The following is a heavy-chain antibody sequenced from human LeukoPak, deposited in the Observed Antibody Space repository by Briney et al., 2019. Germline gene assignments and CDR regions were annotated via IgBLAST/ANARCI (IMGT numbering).Heavy chain of an antibody. V-gene: IGHV4-34*01. J-gene: IGHJ4*02. CDR1: GGSFSGYY. D-gene: IGHD6-13*01. CDR3: ARGGRRLAAAGKASLKACDY. CDR2: INHSEST. Sequence: SETLSLTCAVYGGSFSGYYWSWIRQPPGKGLEWIGEINHSESTNYNPSLKSRVTISVDTSKNQFSLKLSSVTAADTAVYYCARGGRRLAAAGKASLKACDYWGQGTLVTVSS.